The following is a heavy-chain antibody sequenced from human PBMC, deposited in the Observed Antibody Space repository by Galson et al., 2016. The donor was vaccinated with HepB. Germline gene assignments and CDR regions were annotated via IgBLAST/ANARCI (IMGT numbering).Heavy chain of an antibody. CDR1: GASIDSDSYY. V-gene: IGHV4-61*02. D-gene: IGHD1-26*01. CDR3: ARDLRGSHEGDSGTYAIQYYYYYIDV. CDR2: IYPSGST. J-gene: IGHJ6*03. Sequence: TLSLTCTVSGASIDSDSYYWSWIRQPAGRGLEWIGRIYPSGSTIYNPSLESRVAISIDSSKNQFSLKLSSVTAADTAVYFCARDLRGSHEGDSGTYAIQYYYYYIDVWGKGATVTVSS.